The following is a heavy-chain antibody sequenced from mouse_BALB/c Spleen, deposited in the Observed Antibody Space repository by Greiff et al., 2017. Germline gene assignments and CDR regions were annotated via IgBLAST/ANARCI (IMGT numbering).Heavy chain of an antibody. Sequence: VKLMESGAELVRPGSSVKISCKASGYAFSSYWMNWVKQRPGQGLEWIGQIYPGDGDTNYNGKFKGKATLTADKSSSTAYMQLSSLTSEDSAVYFCARDWGFAYWGQGTLVTVSA. CDR2: IYPGDGDT. CDR3: ARDWGFAY. J-gene: IGHJ3*01. D-gene: IGHD4-1*01. CDR1: GYAFSSYW. V-gene: IGHV1-80*01.